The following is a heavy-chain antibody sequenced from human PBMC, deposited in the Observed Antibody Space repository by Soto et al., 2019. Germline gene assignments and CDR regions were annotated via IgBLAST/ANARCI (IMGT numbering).Heavy chain of an antibody. V-gene: IGHV1-69*04. J-gene: IGHJ6*02. CDR2: IIPILGIA. CDR3: ARDDQEYSSSSMSSYYYYYGMDV. Sequence: SVKVSCKASVGTFSSYTISWVRQAPGQGLEWMGRIIPILGIANYAQKFQGRVTITADKSTSTAYMELSSLRSEDTAVYYCARDDQEYSSSSMSSYYYYYGMDVWGQGTTVTVSS. D-gene: IGHD6-6*01. CDR1: VGTFSSYT.